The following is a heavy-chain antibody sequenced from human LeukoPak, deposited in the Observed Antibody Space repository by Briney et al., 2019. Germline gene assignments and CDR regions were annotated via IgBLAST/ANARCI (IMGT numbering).Heavy chain of an antibody. Sequence: SETLSLTCAVSGGSISSSNWWSWVRQPPGKGLEWIGEIYHSGSTNYNPSLKSRVTISVDKSKNQFSLKLSSVTAADTAVYYCARRGYCDWLVTHHAFDILGQGTMVTVSS. J-gene: IGHJ3*02. CDR3: ARRGYCDWLVTHHAFDI. CDR2: IYHSGST. V-gene: IGHV4-4*02. CDR1: GGSISSSNW. D-gene: IGHD3-9*01.